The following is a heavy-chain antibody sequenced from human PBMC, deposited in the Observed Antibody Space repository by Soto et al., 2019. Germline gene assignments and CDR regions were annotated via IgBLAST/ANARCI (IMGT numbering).Heavy chain of an antibody. D-gene: IGHD4-17*01. CDR1: GGSISTGGYY. J-gene: IGHJ4*02. CDR3: ARGLSVTLFDN. V-gene: IGHV4-31*03. CDR2: IYYSGST. Sequence: QVELQESGPGLVKPSQTLSLTCTVSGGSISTGGYYWTWIRQHQGKGLEWIGYIYYSGSTYYNPSVKSRVTISVDTSKNQFSLKLSSVTAADTAVYYCARGLSVTLFDNWGQGTLVTVSS.